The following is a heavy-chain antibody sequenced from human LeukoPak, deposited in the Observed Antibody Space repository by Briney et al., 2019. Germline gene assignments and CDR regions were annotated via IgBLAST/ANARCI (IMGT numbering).Heavy chain of an antibody. V-gene: IGHV4-39*07. CDR2: IYYSGST. J-gene: IGHJ3*02. CDR3: ARVDEARGYSYVLRGGAFDI. D-gene: IGHD5-18*01. Sequence: TPSETLSLTCTVSGGSISSSSYYWGWIRQPPGKGLEWIGSIYYSGSTYYNPSLKSRVTISVDTSKNQFSLKLSSVTAADTAVYYCARVDEARGYSYVLRGGAFDIWGQGTMVTVSS. CDR1: GGSISSSSYY.